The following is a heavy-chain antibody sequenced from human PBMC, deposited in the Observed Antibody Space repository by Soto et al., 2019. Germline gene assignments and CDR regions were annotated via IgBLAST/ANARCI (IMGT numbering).Heavy chain of an antibody. Sequence: QVQLVQSGAEVKKPGASVKVSCKASGYTFTSYAIHWVRQAPGQRLEWMGWSNAGNGNTKYTQKFQARVTITRDTYEGTAYMELTSLRSEDTAVYYCASGLYNPSDYWGQGTMVTVSS. CDR1: GYTFTSYA. V-gene: IGHV1-3*01. D-gene: IGHD1-20*01. J-gene: IGHJ4*02. CDR3: ASGLYNPSDY. CDR2: SNAGNGNT.